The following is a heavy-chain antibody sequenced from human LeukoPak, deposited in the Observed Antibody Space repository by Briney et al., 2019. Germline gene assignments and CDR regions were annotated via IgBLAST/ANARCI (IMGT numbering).Heavy chain of an antibody. CDR2: INDDGSDT. D-gene: IGHD3-16*01. J-gene: IGHJ4*02. CDR3: AKNVGVTLSTVDY. CDR1: GFTFKLYW. V-gene: IGHV3-74*01. Sequence: GGSLRLSCAVSGFTFKLYWMHWVRQAPGKGPVWVSRINDDGSDTTYADSVKGRFTISRDDAKNMQFLQMNSLRAEDTAVYYCAKNVGVTLSTVDYWGQGTLVTVSS.